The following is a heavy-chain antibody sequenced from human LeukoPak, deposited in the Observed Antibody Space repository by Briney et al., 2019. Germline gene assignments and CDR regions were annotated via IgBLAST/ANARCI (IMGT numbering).Heavy chain of an antibody. CDR2: IYYSGST. V-gene: IGHV4-59*01. CDR3: AREVVAAPGTVDY. CDR1: GGCISSYY. Sequence: PSETLSLTCTVSGGCISSYYWSWIRQPPGKGLEWIGYIYYSGSTNYNPSLKSRVTISVDTSKNQFSLKLTSVTAADTAVYYCAREVVAAPGTVDYWGQGTLVTVSS. D-gene: IGHD6-13*01. J-gene: IGHJ4*02.